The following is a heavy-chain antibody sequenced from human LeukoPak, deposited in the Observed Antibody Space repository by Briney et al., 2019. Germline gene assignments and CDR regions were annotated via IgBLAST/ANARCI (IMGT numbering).Heavy chain of an antibody. Sequence: SETLSLTCTVSGGSISSGDYYWSWIRQPPGKGLEWIGYIYYSGSTYYNPSLKSRVTISVDTSKNQFSLKLSSVTAADTAVYYCARWVDIVATITRKDYFDYWGQGTLVTVSS. J-gene: IGHJ4*02. V-gene: IGHV4-30-4*01. CDR1: GGSISSGDYY. D-gene: IGHD5-12*01. CDR2: IYYSGST. CDR3: ARWVDIVATITRKDYFDY.